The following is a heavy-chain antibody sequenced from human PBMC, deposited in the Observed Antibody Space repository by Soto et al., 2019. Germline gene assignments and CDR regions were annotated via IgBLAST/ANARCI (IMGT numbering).Heavy chain of an antibody. CDR2: IGGSGGST. Sequence: EVQLLESGGGLVQPGGSLRLSCAASGFTFSSYVMTWVRQAPGKGLEWVSGIGGSGGSTNYADSVKGRFTISRDNSKNTLYLQINSLRAEDTAVYYCAKDGSGSYSSGGYWGQGALVTVTT. V-gene: IGHV3-23*01. CDR3: AKDGSGSYSSGGY. J-gene: IGHJ4*02. CDR1: GFTFSSYV. D-gene: IGHD1-26*01.